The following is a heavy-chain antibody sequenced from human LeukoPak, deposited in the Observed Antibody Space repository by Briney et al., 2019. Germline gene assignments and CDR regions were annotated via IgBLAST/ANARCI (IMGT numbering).Heavy chain of an antibody. J-gene: IGHJ4*02. CDR3: ARDRYSYYLEY. D-gene: IGHD2-15*01. CDR2: ISAYNGNT. CDR1: GYTFTSYG. Sequence: ASVKVSCKASGYTFTSYGISWVRQAPGQGHEWMGWISAYNGNTNYAQKFQGRVTMTRDTSTSTAYMELSRLTSDDTAVYYCARDRYSYYLEYWGQGTLVTVSS. V-gene: IGHV1-18*01.